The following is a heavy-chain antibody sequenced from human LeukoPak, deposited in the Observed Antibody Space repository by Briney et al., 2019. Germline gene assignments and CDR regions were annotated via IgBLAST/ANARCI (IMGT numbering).Heavy chain of an antibody. CDR3: ARDRSIIYSGYDYDY. Sequence: GGSLRLSCAASGFTFSGYWMLWVRQAPGKGLVWVSRINSDGTTTTYADSVKGRFTISRDNANNTLYLQMNSLRAEDTAVYYCARDRSIIYSGYDYDYWGQGTLVTVSS. D-gene: IGHD5-12*01. V-gene: IGHV3-74*01. CDR2: INSDGTTT. CDR1: GFTFSGYW. J-gene: IGHJ4*02.